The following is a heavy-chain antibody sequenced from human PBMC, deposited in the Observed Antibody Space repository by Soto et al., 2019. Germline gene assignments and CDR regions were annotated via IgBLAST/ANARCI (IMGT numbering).Heavy chain of an antibody. CDR3: GSWLKGPDIGNYDYGMDV. V-gene: IGHV1-46*01. Sequence: ASVKVSCKASGYTFTSYYMHWVRQAPGQGLEWMGIINPSGGSTSYAQKFQGRVTITADEFTRTAYMEMNSLTSEDTAVYYCGSWLKGPDIGNYDYGMDVWGQGTTVTVSS. CDR1: GYTFTSYY. J-gene: IGHJ6*02. D-gene: IGHD2-15*01. CDR2: INPSGGST.